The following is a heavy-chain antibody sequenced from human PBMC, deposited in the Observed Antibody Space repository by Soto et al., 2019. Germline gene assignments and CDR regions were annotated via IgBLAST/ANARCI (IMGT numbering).Heavy chain of an antibody. Sequence: QVQLVQSGAEVKKPGASVKVSCKASGYTFIDYYIHWVRQAPGQGLEWMGWINPSNGGTKFAQKFQGRVTMTRDTSIGTAYMELITLQSDVTAVYYCARDGGSHYYDSRGCIVYWGQGALVTVSS. CDR3: ARDGGSHYYDSRGCIVY. V-gene: IGHV1-2*02. CDR2: INPSNGGT. D-gene: IGHD3-22*01. J-gene: IGHJ4*02. CDR1: GYTFIDYY.